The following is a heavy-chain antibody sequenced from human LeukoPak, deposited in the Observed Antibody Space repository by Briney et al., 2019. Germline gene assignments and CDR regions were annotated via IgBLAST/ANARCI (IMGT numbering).Heavy chain of an antibody. J-gene: IGHJ5*02. Sequence: GSEKVSCRASGYTLNNNGISWVRQAPGQGLEWMGWISAYNGNTNYAQKLQGRVTMTTDTSTSTAYMELRSLRSDDTAVYYCARTIAAAGGNNWFDPWGQGTLVTVSS. CDR2: ISAYNGNT. D-gene: IGHD6-13*01. CDR1: GYTLNNNG. V-gene: IGHV1-18*01. CDR3: ARTIAAAGGNNWFDP.